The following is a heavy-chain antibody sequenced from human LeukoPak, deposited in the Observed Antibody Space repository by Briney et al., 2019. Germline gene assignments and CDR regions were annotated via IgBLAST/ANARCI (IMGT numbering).Heavy chain of an antibody. V-gene: IGHV5-10-1*01. CDR3: ARRSHCSDTSCYNTFDI. D-gene: IGHD2-2*02. Sequence: GESLKISCKGSGYSFNNYCINWVRQMPGKGLEWMGTIDPSDSYTNCSPSFQGHVTISVDKSISSAYLQWTSLKASDTAIYYCARRSHCSDTSCYNTFDIWGRGTMVTVSS. CDR2: IDPSDSYT. CDR1: GYSFNNYC. J-gene: IGHJ3*02.